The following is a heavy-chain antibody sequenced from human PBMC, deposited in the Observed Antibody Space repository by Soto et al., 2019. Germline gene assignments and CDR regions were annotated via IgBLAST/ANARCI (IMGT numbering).Heavy chain of an antibody. D-gene: IGHD2-15*01. J-gene: IGHJ4*02. CDR2: ITWNSNVL. CDR1: GFTFDDYA. V-gene: IGHV3-9*01. Sequence: EVQLVESGGGLVQPGGSLRLSCAASGFTFDDYAMHWVRRVPGKGLEWVSSITWNSNVLGYAESVKGRFTISRDNAKNYLYLQMNSLRPEDTALYYCAKGGPDGFCSGGRCYFEQWGQGTLVTVSS. CDR3: AKGGPDGFCSGGRCYFEQ.